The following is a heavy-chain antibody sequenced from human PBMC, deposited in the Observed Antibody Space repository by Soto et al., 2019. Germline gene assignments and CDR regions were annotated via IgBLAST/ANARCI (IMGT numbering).Heavy chain of an antibody. CDR3: ARSATDRSCYTNSCRVFDY. Sequence: ASVKVSCKASGYTFTSYDINWVRQATGQGLEWMGWMNPNTGNTDFAQKFQGRVTMTRNTSISTAYMELSSLRSEDTAVYYCARSATDRSCYTNSCRVFDYWGQGTLVTVSS. CDR1: GYTFTSYD. J-gene: IGHJ4*02. V-gene: IGHV1-8*01. CDR2: MNPNTGNT. D-gene: IGHD2-2*01.